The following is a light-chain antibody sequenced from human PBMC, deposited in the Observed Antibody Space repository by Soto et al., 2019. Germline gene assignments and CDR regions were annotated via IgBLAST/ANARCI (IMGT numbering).Light chain of an antibody. CDR2: GAS. J-gene: IGKJ5*01. CDR1: QSVSSN. Sequence: EIVMTQSPATLSVSPGERATLSFRASQSVSSNLAWYQQKPGQAPRLLIYGASTRATGIPARFSGSGSGTEFTLTISSLRSEDFALYYCQQYNKWPLITFGQGTRLEIK. V-gene: IGKV3-15*01. CDR3: QQYNKWPLIT.